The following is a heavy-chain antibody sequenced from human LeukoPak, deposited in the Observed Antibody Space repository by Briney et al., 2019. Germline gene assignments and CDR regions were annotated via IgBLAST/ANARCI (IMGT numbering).Heavy chain of an antibody. J-gene: IGHJ4*02. D-gene: IGHD6-19*01. V-gene: IGHV3-48*03. CDR1: GFTFSSYE. CDR2: ISSGGTTI. CDR3: ARVRSGWTYFDY. Sequence: GGSLRLSCAASGFTFSSYEMNWVRQAPGKGLEWVSYISSGGTTIYYADSVKGRFTISRDNAKNSLYLQMNSLRAEDTAVYYCARVRSGWTYFDYWGQGTLVTVSS.